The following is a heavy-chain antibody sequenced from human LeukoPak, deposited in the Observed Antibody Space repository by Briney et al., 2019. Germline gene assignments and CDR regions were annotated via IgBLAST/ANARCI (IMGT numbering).Heavy chain of an antibody. D-gene: IGHD4-11*01. V-gene: IGHV3-23*01. J-gene: IGHJ4*02. CDR3: AKDDPVTTVTTLYFDN. Sequence: GGSLRLSCAASGFTFSSHAMSWVRQAPGKGLEWVSGISGSGGSTYYADSVKGRFTISRDNSKNTLYLQMNSLRAEDTAVYYCAKDDPVTTVTTLYFDNWGQGTLVTVSS. CDR1: GFTFSSHA. CDR2: ISGSGGST.